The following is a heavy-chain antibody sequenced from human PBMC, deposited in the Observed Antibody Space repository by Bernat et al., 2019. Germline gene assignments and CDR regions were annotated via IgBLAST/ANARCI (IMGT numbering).Heavy chain of an antibody. V-gene: IGHV3-43*01. CDR3: AKGAYGGKSVTFDL. D-gene: IGHD4-23*01. Sequence: EVQLVESGGVVVQPGGSLRLSCAASGFTFDDYTMHWVRQAPGKGLEWVSLISWDGGSTYYADSVKGRFTISRDNSKNSLYLQMNSLRTEDTALYYCAKGAYGGKSVTFDLWGRGTLVPVSS. CDR1: GFTFDDYT. J-gene: IGHJ2*01. CDR2: ISWDGGST.